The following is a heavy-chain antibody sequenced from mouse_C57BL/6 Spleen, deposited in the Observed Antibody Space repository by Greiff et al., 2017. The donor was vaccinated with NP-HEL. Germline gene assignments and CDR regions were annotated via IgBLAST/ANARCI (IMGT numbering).Heavy chain of an antibody. CDR3: ARYYYGSSPYAMDY. Sequence: VKLMESGPGLVQPSQSLSITCTVSGFSLTSYGVHWVRQSPGKGLEWLGVIWSGGSTDYNAAFISRLSISKDNSKSQVFFKMNSLQADDTAIDYCARYYYGSSPYAMDYWGQGTSVTVAS. CDR2: IWSGGST. CDR1: GFSLTSYG. J-gene: IGHJ4*01. V-gene: IGHV2-2*01. D-gene: IGHD1-1*01.